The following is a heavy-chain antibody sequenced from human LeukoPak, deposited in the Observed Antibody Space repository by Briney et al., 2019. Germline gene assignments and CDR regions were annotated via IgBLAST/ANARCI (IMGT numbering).Heavy chain of an antibody. D-gene: IGHD2-15*01. CDR3: ARVGGYCSGGTCYLLRFDY. J-gene: IGHJ4*02. CDR1: GFTSSSYS. CDR2: ISSSSSTI. Sequence: PGGSLRLSCAASGFTSSSYSMNWVRQAPGKGLGWVSYISSSSSTIYYADSVKGRFTISRDNAQNSLYLQMNSLRAEDTAVYYCARVGGYCSGGTCYLLRFDYWGQGTLVTVSS. V-gene: IGHV3-48*04.